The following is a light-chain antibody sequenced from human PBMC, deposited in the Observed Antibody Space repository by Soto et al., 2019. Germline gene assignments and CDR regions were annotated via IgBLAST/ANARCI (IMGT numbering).Light chain of an antibody. CDR2: DAS. CDR1: QSVSSY. J-gene: IGKJ1*01. CDR3: QHYGTSWT. Sequence: IVFRQAPATLSLSPWERSTLSFRASQSVSSYLAWYQQKPGQAPRLLIYDASNRATGIPARFSGSGSGTDFTLTISRLEPEDFAVYYCQHYGTSWTFGQGTKVDIK. V-gene: IGKV3-11*01.